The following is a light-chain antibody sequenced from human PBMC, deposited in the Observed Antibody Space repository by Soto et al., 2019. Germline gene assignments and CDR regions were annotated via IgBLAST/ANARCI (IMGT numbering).Light chain of an antibody. V-gene: IGKV1-39*01. CDR3: QQSHRAPLT. J-gene: IGKJ4*01. CDR1: QSISSH. CDR2: AAS. Sequence: QMTQSPSSLFASVGDRVTITCRASQSISSHLNWYQQKVGQTPRLLIYAASTLQSEVPPRFSGSGSGTDFNLIISGRQREDLATFFYQQSHRAPLTFGGGTK.